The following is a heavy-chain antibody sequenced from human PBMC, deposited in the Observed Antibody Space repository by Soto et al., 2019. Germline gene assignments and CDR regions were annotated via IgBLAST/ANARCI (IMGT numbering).Heavy chain of an antibody. CDR1: GFSLSTPGMR. CDR2: IDWDDDT. V-gene: IGHV2-70*04. D-gene: IGHD2-21*01. Sequence: ESGPTLVNPTQTLTLTCTFSGFSLSTPGMRVSWIRQPPGKALEWLARIDWDDDTFYSPSLKTRLTISKDTSKNQVVLTMTNMDPTDTALYYCARVGIADSFDYWGQGALVPVSS. J-gene: IGHJ4*02. CDR3: ARVGIADSFDY.